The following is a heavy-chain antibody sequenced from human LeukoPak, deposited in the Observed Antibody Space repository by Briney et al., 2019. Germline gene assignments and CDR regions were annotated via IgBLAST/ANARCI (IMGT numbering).Heavy chain of an antibody. V-gene: IGHV4-59*01. D-gene: IGHD3-10*01. J-gene: IGHJ4*02. CDR2: IYYSGST. Sequence: SETLSLTCTVSGGSISSYYWSWIRQPPGKGLEWIGYIYYSGSTNYNPSLKSLVTISVDTSKNQFSLKLSSVTAADTAVYYCARAVRGVYDYWGQGTLVTVSS. CDR1: GGSISSYY. CDR3: ARAVRGVYDY.